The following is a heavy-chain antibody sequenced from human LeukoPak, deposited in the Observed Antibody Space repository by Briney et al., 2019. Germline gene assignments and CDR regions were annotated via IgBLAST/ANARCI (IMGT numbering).Heavy chain of an antibody. J-gene: IGHJ6*02. Sequence: GGSLRLSCAASGFTFGSYSMNWVRQAPGKGLEWVSSISSSSSYIYYADSVKGRFTISRDNAKNSLYLQMNSLRAEDTAVYYCARDGQAACSSTSCYGMDVWGQGTTVTVSS. CDR3: ARDGQAACSSTSCYGMDV. CDR2: ISSSSSYI. CDR1: GFTFGSYS. V-gene: IGHV3-21*01. D-gene: IGHD2-2*01.